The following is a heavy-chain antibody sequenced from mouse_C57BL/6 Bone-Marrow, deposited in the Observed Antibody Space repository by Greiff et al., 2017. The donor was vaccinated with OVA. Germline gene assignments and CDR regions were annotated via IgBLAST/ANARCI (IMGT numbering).Heavy chain of an antibody. CDR1: GYAFTNYL. CDR3: ARSKDDLGYFDY. V-gene: IGHV1-54*01. D-gene: IGHD3-3*01. Sequence: QVQLKESGAELVRPGTSVKVSCKASGYAFTNYLMEWVKQRPGQGLEWIGVINPGSGGTKYNEKFKGKATLTADKSSSTAYMQLSSLTSEVSAVYFCARSKDDLGYFDYWGQGTTLTVSS. CDR2: INPGSGGT. J-gene: IGHJ2*01.